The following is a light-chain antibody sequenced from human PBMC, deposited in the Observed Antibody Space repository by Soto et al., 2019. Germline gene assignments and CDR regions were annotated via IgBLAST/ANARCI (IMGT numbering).Light chain of an antibody. CDR3: QVWDGATDRVL. J-gene: IGLJ2*01. V-gene: IGLV3-21*02. Sequence: SYELTQPPSMSVAPGQTARITCERDNFGTNGVRWYQRKPGQAPVLVVYDDNDRPPGIPERFSASNSGDTATLTISRVGAGDEADYFCQVWDGATDRVLFGGGTKLTVL. CDR2: DDN. CDR1: NFGTNG.